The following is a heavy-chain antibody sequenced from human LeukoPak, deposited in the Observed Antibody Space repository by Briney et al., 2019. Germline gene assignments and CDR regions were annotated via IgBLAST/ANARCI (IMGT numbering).Heavy chain of an antibody. CDR2: IYHSGST. J-gene: IGHJ3*02. V-gene: IGHV4-38-2*02. CDR1: GYSISSGYY. Sequence: SETLSLTCTVSGYSISSGYYWGWIRQPPGKGLEWIGSIYHSGSTYYNPSLKSRVTISVDTSKNQFSLKLSSVTAADTAVYYCAREPIAAAGYHDAFDIWGQGTMVTVSP. CDR3: AREPIAAAGYHDAFDI. D-gene: IGHD6-13*01.